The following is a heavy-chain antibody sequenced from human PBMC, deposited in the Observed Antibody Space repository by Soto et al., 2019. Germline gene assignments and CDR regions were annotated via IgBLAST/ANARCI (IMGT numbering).Heavy chain of an antibody. D-gene: IGHD4-17*01. CDR3: ARLKRGDDDFDLVYYYYMDV. J-gene: IGHJ6*03. Sequence: LQTLSLTCTVSGRSFSSSSYLWGWIRQPPGKGLEWIGSIDYRGRTNYNPSLKSRISISVDTSKNQFSLNLTSVTAADTAVYYCARLKRGDDDFDLVYYYYMDVWGNGTTVTVSS. CDR2: IDYRGRT. V-gene: IGHV4-39*01. CDR1: GRSFSSSSYL.